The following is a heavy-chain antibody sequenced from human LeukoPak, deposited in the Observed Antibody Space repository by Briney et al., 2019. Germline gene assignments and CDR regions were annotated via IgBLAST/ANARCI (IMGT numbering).Heavy chain of an antibody. CDR3: AKDGSGGAYYYMDV. J-gene: IGHJ6*03. CDR2: IWYDGSNK. Sequence: GRSLRLSCAASGFTFSVYGMHWVRQAPGKGLEWVAVIWYDGSNKYYADSVKGRFTISRDNSKNTLYLQMNSLRAEDTAVYYCAKDGSGGAYYYMDVWGKGTTVTVSS. V-gene: IGHV3-33*06. D-gene: IGHD3-3*01. CDR1: GFTFSVYG.